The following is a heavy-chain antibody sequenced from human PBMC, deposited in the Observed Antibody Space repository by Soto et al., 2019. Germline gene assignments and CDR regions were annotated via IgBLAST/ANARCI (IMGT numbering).Heavy chain of an antibody. J-gene: IGHJ3*02. V-gene: IGHV4-31*03. D-gene: IGHD6-19*01. CDR2: IYYNGTT. CDR1: GGSISSLNFY. CDR3: ARSIAVAGRGGAFDI. Sequence: TSETLSLTCTVSGGSISSLNFYWSWIRQHPGKGLEWIGHIYYNGTTYYNPTLKSRVSISVDTSKNQFSLKLSSVTAADTAVYYCARSIAVAGRGGAFDIWGQGTMVTVSS.